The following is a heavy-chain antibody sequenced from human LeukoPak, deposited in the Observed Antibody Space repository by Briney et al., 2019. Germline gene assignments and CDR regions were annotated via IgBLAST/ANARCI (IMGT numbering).Heavy chain of an antibody. Sequence: PSETLSLTCTVSGGSISSGSYYWSWIRQPAGKGLEWIGRIYTSGSTNYNPSLKSRVTISVDTSKNQFSLKLSSVTAADTAVYYCARGQLLLYYPIDYWGQGTLVTVSS. CDR2: IYTSGST. CDR3: ARGQLLLYYPIDY. CDR1: GGSISSGSYY. V-gene: IGHV4-61*02. J-gene: IGHJ4*02. D-gene: IGHD2-15*01.